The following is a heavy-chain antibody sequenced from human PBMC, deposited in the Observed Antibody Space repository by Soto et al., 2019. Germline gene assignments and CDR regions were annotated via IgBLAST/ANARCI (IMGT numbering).Heavy chain of an antibody. CDR3: AKDLQNTMVRGVPADV. CDR1: GFTFSSYG. J-gene: IGHJ6*04. V-gene: IGHV3-33*06. D-gene: IGHD3-10*01. CDR2: IWYDGSNK. Sequence: GGSLRLSCAASGFTFSSYGMHWVRQAPGKGLEWVAVIWYDGSNKYYADSVKGRFTISRDNSKNTLYLQMNSLRAEDTAVYYCAKDLQNTMVRGVPADVWGKGTTVTVSS.